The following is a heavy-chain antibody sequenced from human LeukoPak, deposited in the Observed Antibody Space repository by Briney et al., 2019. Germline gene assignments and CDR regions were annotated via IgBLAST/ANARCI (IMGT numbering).Heavy chain of an antibody. CDR1: GGSISTFY. CDR2: IYHSGDT. D-gene: IGHD5-12*01. CDR3: ARGGYSGSDWTT. V-gene: IGHV4-59*01. J-gene: IGHJ5*02. Sequence: PSETLSLTCTVSGGSISTFYWNWIRQPPGKGLEWIGYIYHSGDTRYNPSLKSRVTISVDMSKSQFSLKVSSVTAADTAVYYCARGGYSGSDWTTWGQGTLVTVSS.